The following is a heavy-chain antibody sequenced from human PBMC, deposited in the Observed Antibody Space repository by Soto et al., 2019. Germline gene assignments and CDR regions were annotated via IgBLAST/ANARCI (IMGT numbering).Heavy chain of an antibody. Sequence: LGESLKISCKGSGYSFASYWIGWVRQMPGEGLEWLGIIHPGATNTTYSPSFQRQATIPADKSITPAYLQWTSVKASDTAIYYCARHLRRYGMDVWGQGSQVTVSS. V-gene: IGHV5-51*01. CDR2: IHPGATNT. CDR1: GYSFASYW. CDR3: ARHLRRYGMDV. J-gene: IGHJ6*02.